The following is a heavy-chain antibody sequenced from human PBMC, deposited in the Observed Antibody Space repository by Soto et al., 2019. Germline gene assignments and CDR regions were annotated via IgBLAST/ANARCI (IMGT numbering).Heavy chain of an antibody. CDR3: ASLKFTYFDC. Sequence: SETLSLTCTVSGGSIRCYYWSWIRQPAGKGLEWIGRIYASGSTNYNLSLKSRVTMSLDTSKNQFSLKLSSMTAADTAVYYCASLKFTYFDCWGQGTLVTVSS. CDR1: GGSIRCYY. D-gene: IGHD3-16*01. CDR2: IYASGST. J-gene: IGHJ4*02. V-gene: IGHV4-4*07.